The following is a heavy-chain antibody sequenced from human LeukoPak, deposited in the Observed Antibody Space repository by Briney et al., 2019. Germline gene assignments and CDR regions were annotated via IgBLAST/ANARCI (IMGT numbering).Heavy chain of an antibody. J-gene: IGHJ4*02. D-gene: IGHD1-26*01. CDR3: AREVVGTTNEFDY. Sequence: GGSLRLSCAASGFTFSSYEMNWVRQAPGKGLEWISYISSSGSTIYYADSVKGRFTISRDNAKNSLYLQMNSLRAEDTAVYYCAREVVGTTNEFDYWGQGTMVTVSS. CDR1: GFTFSSYE. CDR2: ISSSGSTI. V-gene: IGHV3-48*03.